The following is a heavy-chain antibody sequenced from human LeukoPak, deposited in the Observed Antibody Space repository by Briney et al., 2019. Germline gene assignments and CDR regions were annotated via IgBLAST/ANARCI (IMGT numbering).Heavy chain of an antibody. D-gene: IGHD3-22*01. Sequence: GGSLRLSCAASGFTFSNYWMSWVRQAPGKGLEWVANIKQDGSEKYYVDSVKGRFTISRDNAKNSLFLQMNSLGAEDTAVYYCARAGGYYYDSSGYYYAEEYYFDYWGQGTLVTVSS. CDR1: GFTFSNYW. CDR3: ARAGGYYYDSSGYYYAEEYYFDY. CDR2: IKQDGSEK. J-gene: IGHJ4*02. V-gene: IGHV3-7*05.